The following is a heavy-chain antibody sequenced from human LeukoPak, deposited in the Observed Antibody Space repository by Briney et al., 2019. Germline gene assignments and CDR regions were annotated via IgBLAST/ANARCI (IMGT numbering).Heavy chain of an antibody. CDR2: IYPGDSDT. D-gene: IGHD1-26*01. CDR1: GYSFTSYW. Sequence: GESLKISCKGSGYSFTSYWIGWVRQMPGKGLEWMGIIYPGDSDTRYSPSFQGQVTISADKSISTAYLQWSSLKASDTAMYYCARQGWELLKGGALDIWGQGTMVTVSS. CDR3: ARQGWELLKGGALDI. J-gene: IGHJ3*02. V-gene: IGHV5-51*01.